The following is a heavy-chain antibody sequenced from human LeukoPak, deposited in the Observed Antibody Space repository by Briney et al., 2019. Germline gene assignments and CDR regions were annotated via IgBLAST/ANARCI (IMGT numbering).Heavy chain of an antibody. CDR1: GYTLTELS. CDR2: FDPEDGET. Sequence: ASVKVSCKVSGYTLTELSMHWVRQAPGKGLEWMGGFDPEDGETIYAQKFQGRVTMTEDTSTDTAYMELSSLRSEDTAVYYYATTAAASNWFDPWGQGTLVTVSS. V-gene: IGHV1-24*01. J-gene: IGHJ5*02. D-gene: IGHD6-13*01. CDR3: ATTAAASNWFDP.